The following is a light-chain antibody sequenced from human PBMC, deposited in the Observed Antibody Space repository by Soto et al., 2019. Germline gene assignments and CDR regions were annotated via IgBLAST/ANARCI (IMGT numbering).Light chain of an antibody. V-gene: IGLV2-11*01. CDR2: DVN. CDR3: CSYAGSYTWV. Sequence: QPVLTQPRSVSGSPGQSVTISCTGTRSDVGNYNYVSWYQQHPGKAPKLMIYDVNKRPSGVPDRFSGSKSGNTASLTISGLQTEDEADYYCCSYAGSYTWVFGGGTKLTVL. J-gene: IGLJ3*02. CDR1: RSDVGNYNY.